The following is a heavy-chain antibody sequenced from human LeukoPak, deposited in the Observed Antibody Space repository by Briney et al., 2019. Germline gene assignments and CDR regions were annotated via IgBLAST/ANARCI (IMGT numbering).Heavy chain of an antibody. CDR2: INPNSGGT. CDR3: ARALVTTAVGEGY. D-gene: IGHD4-23*01. Sequence: ASVKVSCKASGYTFTGYYMHWVRQAPGQGLEWMGWINPNSGGTNYAQKFQGRVTMTRDTSISTAYMELSRLRSDDTAVYYCARALVTTAVGEGYWGQGTLVTVSS. J-gene: IGHJ4*02. CDR1: GYTFTGYY. V-gene: IGHV1-2*02.